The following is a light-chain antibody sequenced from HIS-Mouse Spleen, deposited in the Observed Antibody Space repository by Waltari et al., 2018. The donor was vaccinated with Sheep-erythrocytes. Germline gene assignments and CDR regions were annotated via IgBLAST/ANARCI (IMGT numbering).Light chain of an antibody. V-gene: IGKV1-33*01. Sequence: DIQMTQSPSSLSASVGDRVTITCQASQDISNYLNWYQQKPGKAPKLLIYDASNLETGVPSRFSGSGSGTDSTFTSSSLQPEDIATYYCQQYDNLLTFGGGTKVEIK. CDR2: DAS. CDR3: QQYDNLLT. J-gene: IGKJ4*01. CDR1: QDISNY.